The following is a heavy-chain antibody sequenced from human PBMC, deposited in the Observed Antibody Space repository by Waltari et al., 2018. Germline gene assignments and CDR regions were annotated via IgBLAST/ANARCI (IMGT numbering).Heavy chain of an antibody. Sequence: QVQLVQSGAEVTKPGASVKVSCKASGYTFTGYYMHWVRQAPGQGLEWMGWINPNSGATNQAQKFQGRVTMTRDTSISTAYMELSRLRSDDTAVYYCARGVVATRGNWFDPWGQGTLVTVSS. CDR1: GYTFTGYY. D-gene: IGHD2-15*01. CDR3: ARGVVATRGNWFDP. V-gene: IGHV1-2*02. J-gene: IGHJ5*02. CDR2: INPNSGAT.